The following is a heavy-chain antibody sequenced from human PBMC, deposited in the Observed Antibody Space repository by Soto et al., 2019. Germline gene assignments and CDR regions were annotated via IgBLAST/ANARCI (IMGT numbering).Heavy chain of an antibody. CDR2: ISAYNGNT. J-gene: IGHJ4*02. Sequence: ASVKVSCKASGYTFTSYGISWVRQAPGQGLEWMGWISAYNGNTNYAQKLQGRVTMTTDTSTSTAYRELRSLRSDDTAVYSWARFLYGSSNSCYPAHSDYWGQGALVTISS. D-gene: IGHD2-2*01. V-gene: IGHV1-18*01. CDR1: GYTFTSYG. CDR3: ARFLYGSSNSCYPAHSDY.